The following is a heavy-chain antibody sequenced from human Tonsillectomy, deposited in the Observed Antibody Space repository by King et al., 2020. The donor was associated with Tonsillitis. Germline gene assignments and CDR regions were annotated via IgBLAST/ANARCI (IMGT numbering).Heavy chain of an antibody. CDR1: GFTFSNAW. D-gene: IGHD6-19*01. CDR2: IKSKTDGGTT. CDR3: TTLIAVAGYYMDV. Sequence: VQLVESGGGLVKPGGSLRLSCAASGFTFSNAWMSWVRQAPGKGLEWVGRIKSKTDGGTTDYAAPVKGRFTISRDDSKNTLYLQMNSLKTEDTAVYYCTTLIAVAGYYMDVWGKGTTVTVSS. V-gene: IGHV3-15*01. J-gene: IGHJ6*03.